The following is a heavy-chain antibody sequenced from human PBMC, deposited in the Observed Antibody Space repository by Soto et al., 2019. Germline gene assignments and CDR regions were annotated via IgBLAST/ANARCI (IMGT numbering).Heavy chain of an antibody. CDR2: ISGYNGDT. D-gene: IGHD2-8*01. CDR1: GYTFTNSG. Sequence: ASVKVSCKASGYTFTNSGRSWVRQAPGQGLEWMGWISGYNGDTKYAQKVQGRVTMTIDTSTYTAYMELRSLTSDDTAIYYCAKNGQPPYYYYGMDVWGQGTTVTVSS. J-gene: IGHJ6*02. V-gene: IGHV1-18*01. CDR3: AKNGQPPYYYYGMDV.